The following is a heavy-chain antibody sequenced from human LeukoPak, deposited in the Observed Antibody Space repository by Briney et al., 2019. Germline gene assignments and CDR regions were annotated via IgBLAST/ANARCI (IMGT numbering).Heavy chain of an antibody. V-gene: IGHV1-69*13. CDR1: GYTFTSYG. Sequence: SVKVSCKASGYTFTSYGISWVRQAPGQGLEWMGGIIPIFGTANYAQKFQGRVTITADESTSTAYMELSSLRSEDTAVYYCARDCGVEYSSSSAAFDIWGQGTMVTVSS. D-gene: IGHD6-6*01. CDR2: IIPIFGTA. CDR3: ARDCGVEYSSSSAAFDI. J-gene: IGHJ3*02.